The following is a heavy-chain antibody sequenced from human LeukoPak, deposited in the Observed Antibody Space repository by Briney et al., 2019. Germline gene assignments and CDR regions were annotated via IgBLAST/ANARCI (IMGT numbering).Heavy chain of an antibody. CDR2: IYTSGST. CDR3: ARERYWFDP. J-gene: IGHJ5*02. CDR1: GGSISSGSYY. V-gene: IGHV4-61*02. Sequence: PSETLSLTCTVSGGSISSGSYYWSWLRQPAGKGLEWIGRIYTSGSTNYNPSLKSRVPISVDTSKNQFSLKLSSVTAADTAVYYCARERYWFDPWGQGTLVTVSS.